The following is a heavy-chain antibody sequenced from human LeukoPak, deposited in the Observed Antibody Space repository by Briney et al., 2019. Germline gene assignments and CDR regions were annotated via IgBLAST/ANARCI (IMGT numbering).Heavy chain of an antibody. Sequence: GGSLRLSCAASGFTVSSNYMSRVRQAPGKGLEWVSVIYSGGSTYYADSVKGRFTISRDDSKNTLYLQMNSLKTEDTAVYYCTTDLLYYDILTGYYPLDYWGQGTLVTVSS. J-gene: IGHJ4*02. CDR2: IYSGGST. CDR3: TTDLLYYDILTGYYPLDY. D-gene: IGHD3-9*01. CDR1: GFTVSSNY. V-gene: IGHV3-53*01.